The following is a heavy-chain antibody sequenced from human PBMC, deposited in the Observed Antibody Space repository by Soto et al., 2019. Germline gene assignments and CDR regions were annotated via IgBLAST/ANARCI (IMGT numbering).Heavy chain of an antibody. CDR3: AREDDNGSGRGRFDP. Sequence: GGSLSLSCAASGFTFSSYAMHWVRQAPGKGLEWVAVISYDGSNKYYADSVKGRFTISRDNSKNTLYLQMNSLRAEDTAVYYCAREDDNGSGRGRFDPWGQGTLVTVSS. V-gene: IGHV3-30-3*01. J-gene: IGHJ5*02. CDR2: ISYDGSNK. CDR1: GFTFSSYA. D-gene: IGHD3-10*01.